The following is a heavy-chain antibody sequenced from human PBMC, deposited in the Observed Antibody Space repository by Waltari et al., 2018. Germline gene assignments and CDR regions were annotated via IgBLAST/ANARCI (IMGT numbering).Heavy chain of an antibody. D-gene: IGHD3-22*01. Sequence: QVRLQQRGAGLVKPSETLSLTCTLNGGSFSSYYWTWIRPAPGKGLEWIGDINDRGRINYEPALNGRVTMSLEPSKSQFSLELTSVSAADTAVYYCARRYSSGPLGLWGQGTLVTVSS. J-gene: IGHJ4*02. V-gene: IGHV4-34*01. CDR2: INDRGRI. CDR3: ARRYSSGPLGL. CDR1: GGSFSSYY.